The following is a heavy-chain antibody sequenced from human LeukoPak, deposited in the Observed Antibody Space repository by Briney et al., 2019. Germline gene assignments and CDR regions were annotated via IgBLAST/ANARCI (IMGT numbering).Heavy chain of an antibody. V-gene: IGHV1-69*05. CDR3: ARAQGDYRNFNNKWFDP. CDR2: ITPIFGTA. D-gene: IGHD4-11*01. CDR1: GGTFSNFA. J-gene: IGHJ5*02. Sequence: ASVTVSCKASGGTFSNFAISWVRQAPGQGLQWMGGITPIFGTASYAQKFQGRVTITTDKSTSTAYMELRSLRSEDTAVYYCARAQGDYRNFNNKWFDPWGQGTLVTVSS.